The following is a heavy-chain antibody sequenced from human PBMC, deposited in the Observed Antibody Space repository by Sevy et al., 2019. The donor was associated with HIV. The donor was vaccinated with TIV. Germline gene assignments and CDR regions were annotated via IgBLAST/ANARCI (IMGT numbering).Heavy chain of an antibody. V-gene: IGHV5-51*01. J-gene: IGHJ5*02. Sequence: GESLKISCKGSGYSFTSYWIGWVRQMPGKGLEWMGIIYPGDSDTRYSPSFQGQVTISADKSISTAYLQWSGLKASDTAMYYCARGILTGYYIDWFDPWGQGTLVTVSS. D-gene: IGHD3-9*01. CDR1: GYSFTSYW. CDR2: IYPGDSDT. CDR3: ARGILTGYYIDWFDP.